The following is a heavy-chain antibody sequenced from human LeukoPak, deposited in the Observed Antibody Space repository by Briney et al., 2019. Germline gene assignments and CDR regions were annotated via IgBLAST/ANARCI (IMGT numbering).Heavy chain of an antibody. CDR2: ISSSSSYI. V-gene: IGHV3-21*01. D-gene: IGHD5-18*01. CDR1: GFTFSSYS. Sequence: GGSLRLSCAASGFTFSSYSMNWVRQAPVKELEWVSSISSSSSYIYYADSVKGRFTISRDNAKNSLYLQMNSLRAEDTAVYYCARDLGGFSYGLFDYWGQGTLVTVSS. CDR3: ARDLGGFSYGLFDY. J-gene: IGHJ4*02.